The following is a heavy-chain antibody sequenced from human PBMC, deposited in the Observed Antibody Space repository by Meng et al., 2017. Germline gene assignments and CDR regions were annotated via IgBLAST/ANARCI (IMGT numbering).Heavy chain of an antibody. Sequence: SEILSSTCTAPGGSISSSSYYWGWIRQPPGKGLEWIGSIYYSGSTYYNPSLKSQVTISVDTSKNQFSLKLSSVTAAGTAVYYCARDLFPDRRPYYFDYWGQGTLVTVSS. V-gene: IGHV4-39*07. CDR2: IYYSGST. CDR3: ARDLFPDRRPYYFDY. J-gene: IGHJ4*02. D-gene: IGHD1-14*01. CDR1: GGSISSSSYY.